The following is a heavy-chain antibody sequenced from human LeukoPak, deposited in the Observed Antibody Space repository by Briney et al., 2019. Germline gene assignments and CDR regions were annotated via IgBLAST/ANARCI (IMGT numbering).Heavy chain of an antibody. CDR2: INPNSGGT. Sequence: ASVKVSCKASGYTFTGYYMHWVRQAPGQGLEWMGWINPNSGGTNYAQQFQGRVTMTRDTSISTAYMELSRLRSDDTAVYYCARPYNWNDGGAVYYFDYWGQGTQVTVS. CDR3: ARPYNWNDGGAVYYFDY. CDR1: GYTFTGYY. J-gene: IGHJ4*02. V-gene: IGHV1-2*02. D-gene: IGHD1-20*01.